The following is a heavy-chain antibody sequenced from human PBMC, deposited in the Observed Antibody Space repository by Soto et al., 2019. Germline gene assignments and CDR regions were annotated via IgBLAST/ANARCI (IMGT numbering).Heavy chain of an antibody. Sequence: EVQLVESGGGLVQPGGSLRLSCAASDFTFSSYEMNWVRQAPGKGLEWISYISSSGSTIYYADSVKGRFTNSRDNAKNSLYLQMNTLRAEDTAVYYCATRISVAGTDYWGQGTLVTVSS. CDR2: ISSSGSTI. D-gene: IGHD6-19*01. CDR1: DFTFSSYE. CDR3: ATRISVAGTDY. V-gene: IGHV3-48*03. J-gene: IGHJ4*02.